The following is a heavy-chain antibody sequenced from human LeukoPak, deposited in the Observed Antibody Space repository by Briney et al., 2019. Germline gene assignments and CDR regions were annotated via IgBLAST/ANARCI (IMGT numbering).Heavy chain of an antibody. J-gene: IGHJ4*02. Sequence: SETLSLTCTVSGGSISNINYSWSWIRRPPGKGLEWIGYIYYSGSTYYNPALKSRVTMSLDASRNQFSLRLTSVTAADTAVYFCARDEGVLRFLGYWGQGIQVTVSS. CDR3: ARDEGVLRFLGY. CDR1: GGSISNINYS. V-gene: IGHV4-39*07. D-gene: IGHD3-3*01. CDR2: IYYSGST.